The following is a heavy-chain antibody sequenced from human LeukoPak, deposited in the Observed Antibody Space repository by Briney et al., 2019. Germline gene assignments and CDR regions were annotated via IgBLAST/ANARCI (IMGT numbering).Heavy chain of an antibody. V-gene: IGHV3-53*01. Sequence: GGSLRLSCAASGFTVSSNYMSWVRQAPGKGLEWVSVIYSGGSTYYADSVKGRFTISRDNSKNTLYLQMNSLRAEDTAVYYCARARPPLAFDIWAKGQWSPSLQ. CDR2: IYSGGST. J-gene: IGHJ3*02. CDR1: GFTVSSNY. CDR3: ARARPPLAFDI.